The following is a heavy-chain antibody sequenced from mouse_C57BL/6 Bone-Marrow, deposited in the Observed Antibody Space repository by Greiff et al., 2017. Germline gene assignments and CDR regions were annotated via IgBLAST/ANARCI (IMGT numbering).Heavy chain of an antibody. D-gene: IGHD1-1*01. CDR3: ATATATVVAPMDY. CDR2: INPNNGGT. CDR1: GYTFTDYN. J-gene: IGHJ4*01. V-gene: IGHV1-22*01. Sequence: VQLQQSGPELVKPGASVKMSCTASGYTFTDYNMHWVQQSHGKSLEWIGYINPNNGGTSYNQKFKGKATLTVNKSSSTAYMELRSLTSEDSAVYYCATATATVVAPMDYWGQGTSVTVSS.